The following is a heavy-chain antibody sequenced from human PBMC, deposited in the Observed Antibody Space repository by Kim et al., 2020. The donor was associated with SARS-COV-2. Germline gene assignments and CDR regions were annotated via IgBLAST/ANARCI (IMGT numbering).Heavy chain of an antibody. V-gene: IGHV3-53*01. Sequence: GSTFYADSGKDRFTSSGDNSKNTVYLQMNSLRAEDTAAYYCARVGNWGLAYWGQGTLVTVSS. J-gene: IGHJ4*02. D-gene: IGHD7-27*01. CDR3: ARVGNWGLAY. CDR2: GST.